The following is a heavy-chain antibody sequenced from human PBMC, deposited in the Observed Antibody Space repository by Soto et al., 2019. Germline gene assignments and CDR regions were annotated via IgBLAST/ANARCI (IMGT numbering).Heavy chain of an antibody. CDR2: IYYSGST. J-gene: IGHJ4*02. Sequence: SATLSHTCRVAEGSSSSSSDYWGWIRQPPGKGLEWIGSIYYSGSTYYNPSLKSRVTISVDTSKNQFSLKLSSVTAADTAVYYCARGYSSSSFAYWGQGTLVTSP. CDR1: EGSSSSSSDY. D-gene: IGHD6-6*01. CDR3: ARGYSSSSFAY. V-gene: IGHV4-39*01.